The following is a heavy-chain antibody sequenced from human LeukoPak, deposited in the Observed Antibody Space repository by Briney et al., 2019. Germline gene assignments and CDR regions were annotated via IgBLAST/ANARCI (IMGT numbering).Heavy chain of an antibody. V-gene: IGHV3-30-3*01. Sequence: GGSLRLSCAASGFTFSSYAIHWVRQAPGKGLEWVAVISYDGSNKYYADSVKGRFTISRDNSKNTLYLQMNSLRAEDTAVYYCASQGVVVVAAHYWGQGTLVTVSS. CDR2: ISYDGSNK. D-gene: IGHD2-15*01. CDR3: ASQGVVVVAAHY. CDR1: GFTFSSYA. J-gene: IGHJ4*02.